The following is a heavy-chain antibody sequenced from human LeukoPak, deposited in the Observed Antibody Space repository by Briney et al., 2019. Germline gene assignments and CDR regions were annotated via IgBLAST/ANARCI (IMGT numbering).Heavy chain of an antibody. J-gene: IGHJ3*02. V-gene: IGHV1-24*01. D-gene: IGHD3-22*01. CDR1: GYTLTELS. CDR2: FDPEDGET. CDR3: ATRRSYYYDSSGYYDSLDI. Sequence: ASVKVSCKVSGYTLTELSMHWVRQAPGKGLEWMGGFDPEDGETIYAQKFQGRVTMTEDTSTDTAYMELSSLRSEDTAVYYCATRRSYYYDSSGYYDSLDIWGQGTMVTVYS.